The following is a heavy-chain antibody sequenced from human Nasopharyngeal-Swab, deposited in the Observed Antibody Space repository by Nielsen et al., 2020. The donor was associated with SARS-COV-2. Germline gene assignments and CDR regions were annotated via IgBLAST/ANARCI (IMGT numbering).Heavy chain of an antibody. V-gene: IGHV1-2*06. J-gene: IGHJ4*02. D-gene: IGHD2-15*01. CDR3: ARDFGVVAATGWHFDY. CDR1: GYTFTGYY. Sequence: ASVKVSCKASGYTFTGYYMHWVRQAPGQGLEWMGRINPNSGGTNYAQKFQGRVTITADESTSTAYMELSSLRSEDTAVYYCARDFGVVAATGWHFDYWGQGTLVTVSS. CDR2: INPNSGGT.